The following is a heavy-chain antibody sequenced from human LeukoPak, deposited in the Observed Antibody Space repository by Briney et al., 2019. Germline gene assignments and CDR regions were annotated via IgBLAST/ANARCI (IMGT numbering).Heavy chain of an antibody. V-gene: IGHV3-33*01. CDR3: ARDRDDGYNFPYFDY. CDR2: IWYDGSNK. D-gene: IGHD5-24*01. Sequence: GGSLRLSCAASGFTFSSYGMHWVRQAPGKGLEWVAVIWYDGSNKYYADSVKGRFTISRDNSKNTLYLQMNSLRAEDTAVYYCARDRDDGYNFPYFDYWGQGTLVTVSS. J-gene: IGHJ4*02. CDR1: GFTFSSYG.